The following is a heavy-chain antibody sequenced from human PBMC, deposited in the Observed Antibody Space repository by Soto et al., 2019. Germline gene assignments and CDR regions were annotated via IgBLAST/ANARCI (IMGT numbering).Heavy chain of an antibody. J-gene: IGHJ4*02. D-gene: IGHD6-13*01. V-gene: IGHV3-64*01. CDR2: ISSNGGST. CDR1: GFTFSSYA. CDR3: ARLNPIAAAFDY. Sequence: EVPLVESGGGLVQPGGSLRLSCAASGFTFSSYAMHWVRQAPGKGLEYVSAISSNGGSTYYANSVKGRFTISRDNSKNTLYLQMGSLRAEDMAVYYCARLNPIAAAFDYWGQGTLGSVSS.